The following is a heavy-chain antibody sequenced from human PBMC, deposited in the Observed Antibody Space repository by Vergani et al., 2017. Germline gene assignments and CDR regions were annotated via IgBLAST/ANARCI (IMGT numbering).Heavy chain of an antibody. CDR1: GGIFNDYG. D-gene: IGHD2-2*01. Sequence: QVQVVQSGAEVKKPGSSVKVSCKASGGIFNDYGFSWVRQAPGQGLEWMGGTIPAFGSINYAQKFQDRVSMIADASTRTVYMELRSLRAEDTAVYYCVSGELYARDHNGVDVWGRGTTVTVSS. CDR3: VSGELYARDHNGVDV. CDR2: TIPAFGSI. J-gene: IGHJ6*02. V-gene: IGHV1-69*12.